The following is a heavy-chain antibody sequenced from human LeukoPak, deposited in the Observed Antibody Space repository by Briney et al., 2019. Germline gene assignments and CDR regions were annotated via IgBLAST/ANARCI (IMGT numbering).Heavy chain of an antibody. J-gene: IGHJ4*02. CDR1: GFTFSSNS. CDR2: ISSSSIYI. Sequence: GGSLRLSCAASGFTFSSNSMNWVRQAPGKGLEWVSSISSSSIYIYSADSVKGRLTNSRDNAKNSLYLQMNSLRAEDTAVYYCARESGNMIDYWGQGTLVTVSS. V-gene: IGHV3-21*01. D-gene: IGHD1-26*01. CDR3: ARESGNMIDY.